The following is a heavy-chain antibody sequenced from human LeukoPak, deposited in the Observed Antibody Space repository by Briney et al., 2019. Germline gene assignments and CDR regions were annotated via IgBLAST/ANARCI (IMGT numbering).Heavy chain of an antibody. CDR2: ISAYNGNT. D-gene: IGHD3-22*01. J-gene: IGHJ3*02. Sequence: ASVKVSCKASGYTFTSYGISWVRQAPGQGLEWMGWISAYNGNTNYAQKLQGRVTMTTDTSTSTAYMELRSLRSDDTAVYYCASNHYDSSGYYWPCDAFDIWGQGTMVTVSS. CDR1: GYTFTSYG. V-gene: IGHV1-18*01. CDR3: ASNHYDSSGYYWPCDAFDI.